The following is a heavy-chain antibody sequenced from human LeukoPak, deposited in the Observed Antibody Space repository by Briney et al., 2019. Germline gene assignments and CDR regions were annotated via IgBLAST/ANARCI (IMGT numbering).Heavy chain of an antibody. CDR1: GNSFGDYY. Sequence: SETLSLTCTVSGNSFGDYYWSWIRQPAGKGLEWIGRIYTSGGTNYNPSLKSRVTISGDTSKNQFSLRLSSVTAADTAVYYCARASYSYDINGWVPFDYWGQGTLVTVSS. J-gene: IGHJ4*02. D-gene: IGHD3-22*01. CDR3: ARASYSYDINGWVPFDY. V-gene: IGHV4-4*07. CDR2: IYTSGGT.